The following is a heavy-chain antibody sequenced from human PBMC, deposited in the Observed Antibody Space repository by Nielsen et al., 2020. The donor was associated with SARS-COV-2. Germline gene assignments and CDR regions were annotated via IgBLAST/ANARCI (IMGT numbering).Heavy chain of an antibody. J-gene: IGHJ1*01. V-gene: IGHV3-30*03. D-gene: IGHD3-22*01. CDR1: GFTFSSYG. Sequence: GSLKISCAASGFTFSSYGMHWVRQAPGKGLEWVAVISYDGSNKYYADSVKGRFTISRDNSKNTLYLQMNSLRAEDTAVYYCARDLSITMIPEIQHWGQGTLVTVSS. CDR2: ISYDGSNK. CDR3: ARDLSITMIPEIQH.